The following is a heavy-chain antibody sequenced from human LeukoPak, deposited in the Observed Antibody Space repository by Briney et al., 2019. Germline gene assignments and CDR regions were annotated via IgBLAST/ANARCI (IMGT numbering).Heavy chain of an antibody. J-gene: IGHJ6*04. Sequence: PGGSLRPSCAASGFTFSNYGMNWVRQAPGKGLEWVSSISSSSYIYYADSVKGRFTISRDNAKNSLYLQMNSLRAEDTAVYYCASDGIVASGMDVWGKGTTVTVSS. V-gene: IGHV3-21*01. CDR2: ISSSSYI. CDR3: ASDGIVASGMDV. D-gene: IGHD3-22*01. CDR1: GFTFSNYG.